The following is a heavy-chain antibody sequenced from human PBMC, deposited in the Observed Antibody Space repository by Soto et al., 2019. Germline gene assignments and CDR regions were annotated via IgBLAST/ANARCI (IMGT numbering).Heavy chain of an antibody. Sequence: SVKVSCKASGGTFSSYAISWVRQAPGQGLEWMGGIIPIFGTANYAQKFQGRVTITADESTSTAYMELSSLRSEDTAVYYCARDVDFWSGEIYAKARAFDIWGQGTLVTVSS. CDR2: IIPIFGTA. D-gene: IGHD3-3*01. CDR3: ARDVDFWSGEIYAKARAFDI. CDR1: GGTFSSYA. V-gene: IGHV1-69*13. J-gene: IGHJ3*02.